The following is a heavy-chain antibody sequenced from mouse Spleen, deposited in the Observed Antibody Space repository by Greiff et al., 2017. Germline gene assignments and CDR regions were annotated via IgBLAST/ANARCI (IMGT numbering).Heavy chain of an antibody. CDR1: GFTFSSYA. V-gene: IGHV5-9*04. Sequence: EVKLMESGGGLVKLGGSLKLSCAASGFTFSSYAMSWVRQTPEKRLEWVATISSGGGNTYYPDSVKGRFTISRDNAKNTLYLQMSSLKSEDTAMYYCARHRGVVSGYFDVWGAGTTVTVSS. J-gene: IGHJ1*01. CDR3: ARHRGVVSGYFDV. D-gene: IGHD1-1*02. CDR2: ISSGGGNT.